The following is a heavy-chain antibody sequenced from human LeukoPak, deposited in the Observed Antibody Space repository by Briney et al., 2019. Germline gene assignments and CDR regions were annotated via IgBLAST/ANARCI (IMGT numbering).Heavy chain of an antibody. CDR3: ARVSPGGTRIVAAYYGY. V-gene: IGHV1-18*01. D-gene: IGHD3-22*01. CDR1: GYTFTSYG. CDR2: ISAYNGNT. Sequence: ASVKVSCKASGYTFTSYGISWVRQAPGQGLEWMGWISAYNGNTNYAQKLQGRVTMTTDTSTSTAYMELRSLRSDDTAVYYCARVSPGGTRIVAAYYGYWGQGTLVTVSS. J-gene: IGHJ4*02.